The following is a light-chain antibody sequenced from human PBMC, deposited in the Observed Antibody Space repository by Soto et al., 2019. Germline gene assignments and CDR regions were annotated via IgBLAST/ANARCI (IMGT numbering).Light chain of an antibody. CDR1: QSISSD. V-gene: IGKV3-20*01. Sequence: EIVMTQSPATLSVSPGERATLSCRSSQSISSDVAWYQQKPGQAPSLLIFGASSRATGIPDRFSGSGSGTDFTLTISGLEPEDFAVYYCQQYATSPGTFGQGTKVDIK. J-gene: IGKJ1*01. CDR3: QQYATSPGT. CDR2: GAS.